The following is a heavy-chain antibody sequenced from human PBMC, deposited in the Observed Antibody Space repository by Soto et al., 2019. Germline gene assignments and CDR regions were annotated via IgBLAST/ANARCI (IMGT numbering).Heavy chain of an antibody. D-gene: IGHD6-6*01. CDR3: ATLSSSTQDV. V-gene: IGHV3-30*04. CDR1: GFTFSAYS. J-gene: IGHJ6*02. CDR2: ISFDGKNE. Sequence: QVQLVESGGGVVQPGRSLRLSCAASGFTFSAYSMHWVRQAPGKGLEWVAMISFDGKNEYYADSAKGRFTVSRDNSWNTLYLHINSLRAEDTAVFYCATLSSSTQDVWGQGTTVTVSS.